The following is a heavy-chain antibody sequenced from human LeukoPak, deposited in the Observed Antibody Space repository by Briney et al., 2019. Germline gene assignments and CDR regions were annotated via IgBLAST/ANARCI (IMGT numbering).Heavy chain of an antibody. CDR2: IYTSESP. CDR1: GGSISSYY. Sequence: PSETLSLTCTVSGGSISSYYWSWIRQPAGKGLEWIGRIYTSESPTYNPSLKSRVTMSLDPSRNQLSLKLTSVTAADTAMYYCARVQWVLGFDYWGQGTLVTVSS. J-gene: IGHJ4*02. CDR3: ARVQWVLGFDY. D-gene: IGHD5-12*01. V-gene: IGHV4-4*07.